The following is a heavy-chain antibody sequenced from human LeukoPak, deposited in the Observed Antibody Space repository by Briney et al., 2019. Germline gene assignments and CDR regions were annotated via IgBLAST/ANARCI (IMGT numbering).Heavy chain of an antibody. CDR2: IFYSGNT. Sequence: PSESLSLTCTVSGGSISSSSNYWGWLRQPPGKGLEWIGSIFYSGNTYYNSSLKSRVTISVDTYKNHFSLKLSSVTSADTAVYYCARRSSGGGLFDYWGQGTLVTVSS. J-gene: IGHJ4*02. CDR3: ARRSSGGGLFDY. D-gene: IGHD6-19*01. V-gene: IGHV4-39*02. CDR1: GGSISSSSNY.